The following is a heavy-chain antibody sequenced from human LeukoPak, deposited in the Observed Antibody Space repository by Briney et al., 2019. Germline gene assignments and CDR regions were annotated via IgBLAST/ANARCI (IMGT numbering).Heavy chain of an antibody. D-gene: IGHD3-16*02. CDR3: AREGDSRWGELSP. J-gene: IGHJ1*01. V-gene: IGHV3-33*01. CDR1: GITFSTYA. Sequence: GRSLRLSCAASGITFSTYAIHWVRQAPGKGLEWVAVIWYDGSEQYYADSVKGRFIISRDNSKSTSDLQMNSLGAEDTGVYYCAREGDSRWGELSPWGQGTLVTVSA. CDR2: IWYDGSEQ.